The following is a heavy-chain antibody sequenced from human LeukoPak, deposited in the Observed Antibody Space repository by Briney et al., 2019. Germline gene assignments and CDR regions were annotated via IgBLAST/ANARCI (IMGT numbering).Heavy chain of an antibody. CDR3: ARVRHCSSASCYPLDAFDI. J-gene: IGHJ3*02. CDR1: GYTFTGYY. Sequence: ASVKVSCKASGYTFTGYYMHWVRQAPGQGLEWMGWINPNSGGTNYAQKFQGRVTMTRDTSITTAYMELSRLRSDDTAVYYCARVRHCSSASCYPLDAFDIWGQGTMVTVSS. D-gene: IGHD2-2*01. CDR2: INPNSGGT. V-gene: IGHV1-2*02.